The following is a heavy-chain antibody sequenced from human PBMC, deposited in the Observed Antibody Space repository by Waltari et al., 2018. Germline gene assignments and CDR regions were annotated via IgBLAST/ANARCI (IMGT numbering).Heavy chain of an antibody. D-gene: IGHD2-2*01. J-gene: IGHJ4*02. CDR3: ARDVGYCSSTSCPRGDY. CDR2: IIPIFGTA. V-gene: IGHV1-69*01. Sequence: QVQLVQSGAEVKKPGSSVKVSCKASGGTFSSYAISWVRQAPGQGLEWMGGIIPIFGTANYAQKFQGRVPITADESTSTAYMELSSLRAEDTAVYYCARDVGYCSSTSCPRGDYWGQGTLVTVSS. CDR1: GGTFSSYA.